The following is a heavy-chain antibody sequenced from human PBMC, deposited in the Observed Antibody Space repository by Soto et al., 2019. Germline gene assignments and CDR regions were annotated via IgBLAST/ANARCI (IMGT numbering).Heavy chain of an antibody. Sequence: GGSLRLSCAASGFTFGSYGMTWVRQAPGKGLECVSGITAATGTTYYADSVKGRFTISRDLSTNTLFLQMNSLRAADSAVYYCAKAKGRSNFYYSGLDVWGQGTTVIVSS. CDR2: ITAATGTT. J-gene: IGHJ6*02. CDR3: AKAKGRSNFYYSGLDV. V-gene: IGHV3-23*01. D-gene: IGHD1-26*01. CDR1: GFTFGSYG.